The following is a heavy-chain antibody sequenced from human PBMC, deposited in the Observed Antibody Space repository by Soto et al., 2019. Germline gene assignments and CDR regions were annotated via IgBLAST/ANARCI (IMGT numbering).Heavy chain of an antibody. Sequence: QVQLVQSGDEVMQPGASVKVSCKASGYTFTNYGISWVRQAPGQGLEWMGWISVDNGNTKYAQKFQGRVTLTTDTSTSTAYMYLRSLRFDDTAVYYCARDPGSSTSCFTCDYYGMDVWGQGTTVTVSS. D-gene: IGHD2-2*02. CDR1: GYTFTNYG. J-gene: IGHJ6*02. V-gene: IGHV1-18*04. CDR3: ARDPGSSTSCFTCDYYGMDV. CDR2: ISVDNGNT.